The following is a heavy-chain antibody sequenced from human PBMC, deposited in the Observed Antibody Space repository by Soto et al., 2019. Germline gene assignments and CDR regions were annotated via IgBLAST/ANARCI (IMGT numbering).Heavy chain of an antibody. CDR1: GYTFTSYY. V-gene: IGHV1-46*03. J-gene: IGHJ6*02. D-gene: IGHD3-10*01. Sequence: ASVKVSCKASGYTFTSYYMHWVRQAPGQGLEWMGIINPSGGSTSYAQKFQGRVTMTRDTSTSTVYMELSSLRSEDTAVYYCARATPMVPRSFYYYYYGMDVWGQGTTVTVSS. CDR2: INPSGGST. CDR3: ARATPMVPRSFYYYYYGMDV.